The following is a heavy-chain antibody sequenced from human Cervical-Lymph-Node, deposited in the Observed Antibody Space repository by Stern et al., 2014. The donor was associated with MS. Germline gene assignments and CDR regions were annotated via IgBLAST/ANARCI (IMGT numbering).Heavy chain of an antibody. CDR1: GGSISTTGSY. D-gene: IGHD3-16*01. CDR2: IHYSGST. J-gene: IGHJ4*02. V-gene: IGHV4-31*03. Sequence: VQLQESGPGLVKPSQTLSLTCTVSGGSISTTGSYWRWIRQHPGKGLEWIGYIHYSGSTYYNPSLKSRGTISVDTSKNQFSLKLSSVTAADTALYYCARSDRLWGSFDYWGQGSLVTVSS. CDR3: ARSDRLWGSFDY.